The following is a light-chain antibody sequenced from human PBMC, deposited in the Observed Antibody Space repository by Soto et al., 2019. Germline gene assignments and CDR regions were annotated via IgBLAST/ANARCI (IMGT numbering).Light chain of an antibody. J-gene: IGKJ1*01. CDR2: KAS. CDR1: QSISSW. V-gene: IGKV1-5*03. Sequence: DIPMTQSPSTLSASVGDRVTNTCRASQSISSWLAWYQQKPGKAPKLLIYKASSLESGVPSRFSGSGSGTEFTLAISSLQPDDFATYYCQQYNSSPWTFGQGTKVEIK. CDR3: QQYNSSPWT.